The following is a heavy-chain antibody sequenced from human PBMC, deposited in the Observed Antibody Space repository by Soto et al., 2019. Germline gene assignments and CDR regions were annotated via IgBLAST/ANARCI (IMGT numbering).Heavy chain of an antibody. CDR1: GYSFSDYF. Sequence: QVQLVQSGAEVKKSGASVKVSCKPSGYSFSDYFIQWVRQAPGQGHEWVAWINPKTAATNYAKKFKGRVSLTWDTSSSTAYMKLTRLRPDDTAVYYCARIKWGLNYYNGMDVWGQGTTVIVSS. CDR2: INPKTAAT. J-gene: IGHJ6*02. V-gene: IGHV1-2*02. D-gene: IGHD1-26*01. CDR3: ARIKWGLNYYNGMDV.